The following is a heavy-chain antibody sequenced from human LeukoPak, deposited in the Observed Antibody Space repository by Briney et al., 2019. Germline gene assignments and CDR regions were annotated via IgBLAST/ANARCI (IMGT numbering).Heavy chain of an antibody. CDR3: ARDDILTGYYDLYLDY. CDR1: GYTFTGYY. Sequence: ASVKVSCKASGYTFTGYYMHWVRQAPGQGLEWMGWINPNSGGTNYAQKFQGRVTMTRDTSISTAYMELSRLRSDDTAVYYCARDDILTGYYDLYLDYWGQGTLVTVSS. D-gene: IGHD3-9*01. V-gene: IGHV1-2*02. J-gene: IGHJ4*02. CDR2: INPNSGGT.